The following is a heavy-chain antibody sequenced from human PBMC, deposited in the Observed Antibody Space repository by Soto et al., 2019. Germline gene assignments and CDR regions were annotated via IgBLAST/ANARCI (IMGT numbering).Heavy chain of an antibody. CDR1: GGSINSYH. CDR2: GHYSGTT. CDR3: ARDRGAVAGIIDY. J-gene: IGHJ4*02. V-gene: IGHV4-59*01. D-gene: IGHD6-19*01. Sequence: SETLSLTCTVSGGSINSYHWSWIRQPPGKGLEWIGYGHYSGTTYYNPSLKSRVTMSVDMSKNQFSLKLSSVTAEDTAVYYCARDRGAVAGIIDYWGQGTLVTVSS.